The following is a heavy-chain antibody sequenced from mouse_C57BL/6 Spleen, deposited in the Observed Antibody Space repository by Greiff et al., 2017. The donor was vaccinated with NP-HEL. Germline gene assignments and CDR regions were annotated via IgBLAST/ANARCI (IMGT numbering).Heavy chain of an antibody. Sequence: QVHVKQSGAELVKPGASVKISCKASGYAFSSYWMNWVKQRPGKGLEWIGQIYPGDGDTNYNGKFKGKATLTADKSSSTAYMQLSSLTSEDSAVYFCARRGYYGSSTGAMDYWGQGTSVTVSS. CDR3: ARRGYYGSSTGAMDY. CDR2: IYPGDGDT. CDR1: GYAFSSYW. D-gene: IGHD1-1*01. V-gene: IGHV1-80*01. J-gene: IGHJ4*01.